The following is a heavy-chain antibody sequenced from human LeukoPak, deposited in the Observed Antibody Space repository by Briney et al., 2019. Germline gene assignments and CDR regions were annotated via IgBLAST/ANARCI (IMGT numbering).Heavy chain of an antibody. CDR2: INPSGGST. D-gene: IGHD6-19*01. V-gene: IGHV1-46*01. J-gene: IGHJ4*02. CDR3: ASNIAVAGPGFDY. CDR1: GYTFTSYY. Sequence: ASVKVSCKASGYTFTSYYMHWVRQAPGQGLEWMGIINPSGGSTSYAQKFQGRVTMTRDMSTSTVYMELSSLRSEDTAVYYCASNIAVAGPGFDYWGQGTLVTVSS.